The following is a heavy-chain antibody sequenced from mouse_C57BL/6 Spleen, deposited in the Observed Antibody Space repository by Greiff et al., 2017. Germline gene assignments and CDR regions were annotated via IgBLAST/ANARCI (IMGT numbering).Heavy chain of an antibody. CDR2: IYPGDGDT. J-gene: IGHJ4*01. Sequence: QVQLQQSGAELVKPGASVKISCKASGYAFSSYWMNWVKQRPGKGLEWIGQIYPGDGDTNYNGKFKGQATLTADKSSSTAYMQLSSLTSEDSAVYFCARPNDYESYAMDYWGQGTSVTVSS. V-gene: IGHV1-80*01. CDR3: ARPNDYESYAMDY. CDR1: GYAFSSYW. D-gene: IGHD2-4*01.